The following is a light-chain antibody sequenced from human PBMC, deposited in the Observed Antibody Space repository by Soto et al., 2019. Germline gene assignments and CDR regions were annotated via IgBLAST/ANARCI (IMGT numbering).Light chain of an antibody. V-gene: IGKV1-12*01. J-gene: IGKJ1*01. CDR1: QPISSW. CDR2: AAS. Sequence: DIQMTQSPSSVSASLGDRVTITCRASQPISSWLAWYQQKPGEAPKLLIFAASTLQSGVPSRFSGRGAGTHFTLTISSLQPEDSAIYYCQLANSFPTFGRGTRVDLK. CDR3: QLANSFPT.